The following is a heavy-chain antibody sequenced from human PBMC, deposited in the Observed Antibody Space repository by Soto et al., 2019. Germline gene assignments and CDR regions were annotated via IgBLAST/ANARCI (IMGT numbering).Heavy chain of an antibody. Sequence: EVQLLESGGGLVQPGGSLRVSCVASGFTFSTYAMTWVRQAPGKGLEWVSIISGSGASTHYADSVKGRFTISRDNSMNTLYLQMYSLRAEDTAVYYCAKRYSSGWNAFDYWGQGTLVTVSS. CDR1: GFTFSTYA. J-gene: IGHJ4*02. V-gene: IGHV3-23*01. CDR3: AKRYSSGWNAFDY. D-gene: IGHD6-19*01. CDR2: ISGSGAST.